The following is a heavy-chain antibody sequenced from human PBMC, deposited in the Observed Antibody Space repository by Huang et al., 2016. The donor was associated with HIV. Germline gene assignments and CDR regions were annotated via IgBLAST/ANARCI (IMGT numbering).Heavy chain of an antibody. J-gene: IGHJ4*02. D-gene: IGHD4-17*01. CDR1: GYTFTNYD. V-gene: IGHV1-8*02. Sequence: QVHLVQSGAEVKKPGASVKVSFKASGYTFTNYDINWVRHATGRGLEWMGWMNPNTGNTGFAQSCQGRDTMTKKTSITTAYMELTSLTSEDTAVYYCARSAYGDLDYWGLGTLVIVSS. CDR2: MNPNTGNT. CDR3: ARSAYGDLDY.